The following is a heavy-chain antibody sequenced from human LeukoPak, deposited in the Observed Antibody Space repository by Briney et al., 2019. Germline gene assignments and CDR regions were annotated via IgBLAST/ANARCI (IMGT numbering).Heavy chain of an antibody. V-gene: IGHV3-7*01. CDR1: GFTFSNAW. Sequence: GGSLRLSCAASGFTFSNAWMSWVRQAPGKGLEWVANIRQDGSERYYVVSVKGRFTISRDNAKNSLYLQMDSLRAEDTAVYYCARDLGKAGGYSSAFDYWGQGTLVTVSS. D-gene: IGHD6-19*01. J-gene: IGHJ4*02. CDR2: IRQDGSER. CDR3: ARDLGKAGGYSSAFDY.